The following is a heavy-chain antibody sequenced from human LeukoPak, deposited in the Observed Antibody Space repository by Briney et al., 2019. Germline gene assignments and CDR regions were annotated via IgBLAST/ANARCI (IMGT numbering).Heavy chain of an antibody. Sequence: GASVKVSCKASGYTFTGYYMHWVRQAPGQGLEWMGWINPNSGGTNYAQKFQGRVTMTRDTSISTAYMELSRLRSDDTAVYYCARGWPYDYVWGSYRDAAFDIWGQGTMVTVSS. CDR3: ARGWPYDYVWGSYRDAAFDI. V-gene: IGHV1-2*02. CDR1: GYTFTGYY. CDR2: INPNSGGT. D-gene: IGHD3-16*02. J-gene: IGHJ3*02.